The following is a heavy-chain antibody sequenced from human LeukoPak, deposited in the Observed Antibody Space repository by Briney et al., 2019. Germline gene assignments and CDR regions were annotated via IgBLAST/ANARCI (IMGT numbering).Heavy chain of an antibody. CDR3: ARVVQPSFLEWFSYYFDY. D-gene: IGHD3-3*01. J-gene: IGHJ4*02. CDR2: IVSSGST. V-gene: IGHV4-39*07. Sequence: SEAPSLTSTVSCGSTSSSYYFWGGLQQPPRKGPGVAGSIVSSGSTYYKPSLKSRVTISVDTSKNQFSLKLSSVTAADTAVYYCARVVQPSFLEWFSYYFDYWGQGTLVTVSS. CDR1: CGSTSSSYYF.